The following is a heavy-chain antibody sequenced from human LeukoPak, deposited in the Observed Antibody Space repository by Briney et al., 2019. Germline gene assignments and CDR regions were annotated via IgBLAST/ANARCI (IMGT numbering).Heavy chain of an antibody. J-gene: IGHJ4*02. V-gene: IGHV3-15*01. Sequence: GGSLRLSRAASGFTFSNAWMSWVRQAPGKGLEWVGRIKSKTDGGTTDYAAPVKGRFTISRDDSKNTLYLQMNSLKTEDTAVYYCATDRYYDSQGDWGQGTLVTVSS. D-gene: IGHD3-22*01. CDR1: GFTFSNAW. CDR3: ATDRYYDSQGD. CDR2: IKSKTDGGTT.